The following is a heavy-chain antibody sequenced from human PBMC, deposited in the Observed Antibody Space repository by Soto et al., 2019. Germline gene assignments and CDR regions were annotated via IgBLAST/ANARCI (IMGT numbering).Heavy chain of an antibody. V-gene: IGHV1-69*12. CDR2: IIPIFGTA. CDR3: ARDMGPSSGYYPYWFDP. J-gene: IGHJ5*02. Sequence: QVQLVQSGAEVKKPGSSVKVSCKASGGTFSSYAITWVRQAPGQGLEWMGGIIPIFGTANYAQKFQGRVTITEDESTSTAYMELSSLRSEATAVSYCARDMGPSSGYYPYWFDPWGQGTLVTVSS. D-gene: IGHD3-22*01. CDR1: GGTFSSYA.